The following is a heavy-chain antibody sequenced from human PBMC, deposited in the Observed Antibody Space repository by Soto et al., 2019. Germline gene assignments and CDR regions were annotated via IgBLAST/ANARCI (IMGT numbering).Heavy chain of an antibody. V-gene: IGHV1-8*02. CDR2: MNPSTGNT. CDR3: ASGRFGEWLLKY. D-gene: IGHD3-3*01. CDR1: GYTFTTYD. J-gene: IGHJ4*02. Sequence: GASVKFYCKASGYTFTTYDTHWVRQATGQGLEWMGWMNPSTGNTGYAQQFLGRVTMARDTSISTAYMELSSLRSEDTAVYYCASGRFGEWLLKYWGQGALVTVSS.